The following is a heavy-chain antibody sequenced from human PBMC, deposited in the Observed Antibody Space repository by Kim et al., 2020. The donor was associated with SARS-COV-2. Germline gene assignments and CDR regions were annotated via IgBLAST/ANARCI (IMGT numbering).Heavy chain of an antibody. Sequence: SVKVSCKASGGTFSSYAISWVRQAPGQGLEWMGRIIPILGIANYAQKFQGRVTITADKSTSTAYMELSSLRSEDTAVYYCARVQDYGSGNHVGYYYYYMDVWGKGTTVTVSS. CDR3: ARVQDYGSGNHVGYYYYYMDV. D-gene: IGHD3-10*01. CDR1: GGTFSSYA. J-gene: IGHJ6*03. CDR2: IIPILGIA. V-gene: IGHV1-69*04.